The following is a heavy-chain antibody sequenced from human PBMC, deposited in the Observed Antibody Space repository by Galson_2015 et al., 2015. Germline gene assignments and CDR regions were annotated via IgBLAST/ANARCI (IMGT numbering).Heavy chain of an antibody. CDR1: GFTFSSYW. J-gene: IGHJ6*02. CDR3: ARDGAAAGTGYYYYYYGMDV. CDR2: INSDGSST. D-gene: IGHD6-13*01. V-gene: IGHV3-74*01. Sequence: SLRLSCAASGFTFSSYWMHWVRQAPGKGLVWVSRINSDGSSTSYADSVKGRFTISRDNAKNTLYLQMNSLRAEDTAVYYCARDGAAAGTGYYYYYYGMDVWGQGTTVTVSS.